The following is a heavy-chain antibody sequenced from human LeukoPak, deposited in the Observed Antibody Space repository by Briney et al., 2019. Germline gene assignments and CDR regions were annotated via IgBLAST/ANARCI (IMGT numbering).Heavy chain of an antibody. Sequence: PGGSLRLSCAASGFTFSSYSMNWVRQDPGKGLEWVSSISSSSSYIYYADSVKGRFTISRDNAKNSLYHCASSLGTLTYYDFWSGYGYYYYGMDVWGQGTTVTVSS. J-gene: IGHJ6*02. V-gene: IGHV3-21*01. CDR3: GYGYYYYGMDV. CDR1: GFTFSSYS. D-gene: IGHD3-3*01. CDR2: ISSSSSYI.